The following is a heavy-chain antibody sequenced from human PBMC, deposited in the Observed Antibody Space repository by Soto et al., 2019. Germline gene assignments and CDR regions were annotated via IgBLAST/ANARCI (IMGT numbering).Heavy chain of an antibody. V-gene: IGHV4-59*01. CDR1: TGSMRTYY. D-gene: IGHD4-17*01. Sequence: QVQLQESGPGLVRPAETLSLTCSVSTGSMRTYYWTWIRQSPGKGLEWIGQNSHTGRTKYNPSLEGRVTISVATSRKQFSLKLTSVTAADTSLYYCARDDTTGLFDFWGQGTLVTVSS. CDR2: NSHTGRT. CDR3: ARDDTTGLFDF. J-gene: IGHJ4*02.